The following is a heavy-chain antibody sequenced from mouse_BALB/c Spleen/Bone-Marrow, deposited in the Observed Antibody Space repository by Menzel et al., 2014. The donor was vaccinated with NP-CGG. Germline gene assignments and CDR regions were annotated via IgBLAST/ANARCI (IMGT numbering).Heavy chain of an antibody. Sequence: QVQLQQSGPELARPGASVKISCKASGYEFSDSWMNWVKQRPGQGLEWIGRIYPGDGDSIYNGKFKGKATLTSDKFSSTACMQLSSLTSVDSAVYFCARSLSVVTPMDYWGQGTSVTVSS. CDR2: IYPGDGDS. CDR3: ARSLSVVTPMDY. CDR1: GYEFSDSW. J-gene: IGHJ4*01. D-gene: IGHD1-1*01. V-gene: IGHV1-82*01.